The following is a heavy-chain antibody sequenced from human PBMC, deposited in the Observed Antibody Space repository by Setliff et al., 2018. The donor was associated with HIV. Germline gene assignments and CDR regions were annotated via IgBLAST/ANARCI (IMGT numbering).Heavy chain of an antibody. V-gene: IGHV3-21*01. CDR3: ARGWSGKSHGPSFDAFDL. J-gene: IGHJ3*01. D-gene: IGHD3-10*01. CDR2: ISSSSTYI. CDR1: GFALSNYN. Sequence: GGSLRLSCAASGFALSNYNTNWVRQAPGKGLEWVSFISSSSTYIYYADSVQGRFTISRDNAKNSLYLEMNSLRVEDTAVYYCARGWSGKSHGPSFDAFDLWGRGTMVTVSS.